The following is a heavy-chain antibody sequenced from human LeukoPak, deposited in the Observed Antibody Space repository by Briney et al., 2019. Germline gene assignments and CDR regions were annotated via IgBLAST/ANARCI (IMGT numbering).Heavy chain of an antibody. CDR3: AKPQYDSSWYYFDY. CDR2: ISGNGVST. Sequence: GGSLRLSCAASGFTFSTYAMSWVRQAPGKGLEWVSTISGNGVSTYYANSVKGRFTISRDNAKNTLWLQMNSLRAEDTALYYCAKPQYDSSWYYFDYWGQGTLVTVSS. D-gene: IGHD6-13*01. J-gene: IGHJ4*02. CDR1: GFTFSTYA. V-gene: IGHV3-23*01.